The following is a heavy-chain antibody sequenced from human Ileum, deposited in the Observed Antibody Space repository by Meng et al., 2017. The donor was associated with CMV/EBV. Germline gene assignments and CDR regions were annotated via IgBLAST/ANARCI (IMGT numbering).Heavy chain of an antibody. D-gene: IGHD5-12*01. CDR2: ISSSSSYI. V-gene: IGHV3-21*01. Sequence: LRVSCSASGVAFSSYTMNWVRQAPGKGLEWVSSISSSSSYIYYADSVKGRFTISRDNAKNSVYLQMNSLRAEDTAVYYCARATTRDYWGQGTLVTVSS. CDR3: ARATTRDY. J-gene: IGHJ4*02. CDR1: GVAFSSYT.